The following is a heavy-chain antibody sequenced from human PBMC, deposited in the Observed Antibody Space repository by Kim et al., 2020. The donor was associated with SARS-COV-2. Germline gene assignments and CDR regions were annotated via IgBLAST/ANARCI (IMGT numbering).Heavy chain of an antibody. V-gene: IGHV4-59*01. Sequence: SETLSLTCTVSGGSISSYYWSWIRQPPGKGLEWIGYIYYSGSTNYNPSLKSRVTISVDTSKNQFSLKLSSVTAADTAVYYCARDVNYYDSSGYHDAFDIWGQGTMVTVSS. D-gene: IGHD3-22*01. CDR3: ARDVNYYDSSGYHDAFDI. CDR2: IYYSGST. CDR1: GGSISSYY. J-gene: IGHJ3*02.